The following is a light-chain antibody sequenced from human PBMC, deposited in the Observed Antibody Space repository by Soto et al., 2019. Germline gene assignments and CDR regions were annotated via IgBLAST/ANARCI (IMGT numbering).Light chain of an antibody. J-gene: IGLJ3*02. CDR3: CSFTTGATWV. V-gene: IGLV2-23*01. CDR2: EGS. CDR1: SSDVGSYNL. Sequence: QSVLTQPASVSGSPGQSITISCTGSSSDVGSYNLVSWYQQHPGKVPKLIIYEGSKRPSGVSNRFSGSKSGNTASLTISGLQAEDEADYYCCSFTTGATWVFGGGTKLTVL.